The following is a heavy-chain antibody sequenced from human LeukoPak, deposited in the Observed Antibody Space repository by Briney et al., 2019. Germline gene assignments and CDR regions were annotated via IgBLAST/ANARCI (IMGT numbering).Heavy chain of an antibody. CDR2: LSSTSTYI. CDR3: ARDASGWSGGTSGHYMDV. V-gene: IGHV3-21*04. Sequence: GGSLRLSCAASGFSFCSYTMTWVRQAPGRGLEWVSCLSSTSTYIYYADSVKGRFTISRDNAKNSLYLQMNSLRDEDTAVYSCARDASGWSGGTSGHYMDVWGKGTTVIVSS. CDR1: GFSFCSYT. D-gene: IGHD6-19*01. J-gene: IGHJ6*03.